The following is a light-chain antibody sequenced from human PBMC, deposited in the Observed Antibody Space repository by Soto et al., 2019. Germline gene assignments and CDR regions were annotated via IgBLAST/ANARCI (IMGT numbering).Light chain of an antibody. V-gene: IGLV1-40*01. CDR3: CSYAGRSTFV. CDR2: GNT. J-gene: IGLJ1*01. CDR1: RSNIGAGFD. Sequence: QSVLTQPPSGSGAPGQRVTISCTGSRSNIGAGFDVHWYQQLLGTAPKLLISGNTNRPSGVPDRFSGSKSGTSASLAITGLQAEDEADYYCCSYAGRSTFVFGTGTKLTVL.